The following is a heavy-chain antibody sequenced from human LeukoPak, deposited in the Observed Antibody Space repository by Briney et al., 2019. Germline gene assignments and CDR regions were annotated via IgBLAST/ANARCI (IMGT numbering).Heavy chain of an antibody. CDR2: IYHSGST. V-gene: IGHV4-30-2*01. J-gene: IGHJ6*03. Sequence: SETLSLTCTVSGGSISSGGYYWSWIRQPPGKGLEWIGYIYHSGSTYYNPSLKSRVTISVDRSKNQFSLKLSSVTAADTAVYYCARDQRYMGIPPSRGYYYYMDVWGKGTTVTVSS. CDR3: ARDQRYMGIPPSRGYYYYMDV. D-gene: IGHD2-2*02. CDR1: GGSISSGGYY.